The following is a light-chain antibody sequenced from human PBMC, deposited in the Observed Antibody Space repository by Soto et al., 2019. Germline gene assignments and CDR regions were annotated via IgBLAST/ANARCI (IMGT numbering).Light chain of an antibody. CDR1: KLGEKY. J-gene: IGLJ1*01. CDR2: QDA. Sequence: SYELTQPPSVSVSPGQTASITCSGEKLGEKYASWYQQKPGQSPVLVIYQDAKRPSGIPERFSGSNSGNTATLTISGTQAMDEADYYCQAWDSSTDVLGTGTKLTVL. V-gene: IGLV3-1*01. CDR3: QAWDSSTDV.